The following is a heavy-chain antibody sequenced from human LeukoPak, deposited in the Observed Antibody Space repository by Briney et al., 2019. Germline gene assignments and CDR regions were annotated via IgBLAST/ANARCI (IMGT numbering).Heavy chain of an antibody. CDR1: GFTFSSYG. D-gene: IGHD1-14*01. Sequence: GRSLRLSCAASGFTFSSYGMHWVRQAPGKGLEWVAVISYDGSNKYYADSVKGRFTISRDNSKNALYLQMNSLRAEDTAVYYCAKLLGPEDGYFDFWGQGTLVTVSS. CDR3: AKLLGPEDGYFDF. CDR2: ISYDGSNK. V-gene: IGHV3-30*18. J-gene: IGHJ4*02.